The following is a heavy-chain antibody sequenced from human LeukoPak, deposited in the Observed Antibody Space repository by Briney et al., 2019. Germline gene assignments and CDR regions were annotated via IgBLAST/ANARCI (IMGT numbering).Heavy chain of an antibody. CDR2: IYYSGST. J-gene: IGHJ4*02. Sequence: SETLSLTCAVYGGSFSGYYWSWIRQPPGKGLEWIGYIYYSGSTNYNPSLKSRVTISVDTSKNQFSLKLSSVTAADTAVYYCARRYYDSSGYYGSYYFDYWGQGTLVTVSS. V-gene: IGHV4-59*08. CDR3: ARRYYDSSGYYGSYYFDY. D-gene: IGHD3-22*01. CDR1: GGSFSGYY.